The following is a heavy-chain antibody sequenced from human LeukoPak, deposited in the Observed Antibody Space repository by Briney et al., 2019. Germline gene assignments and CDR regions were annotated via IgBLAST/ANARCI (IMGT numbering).Heavy chain of an antibody. D-gene: IGHD2-8*02. CDR2: IYYSGTT. CDR3: ARHRRYTTGSEEYDY. CDR1: GDSISSSSYY. V-gene: IGHV4-39*01. Sequence: SETLSLTCTVSGDSISSSSYYWAWIRQPPGKGLEWIGSIYYSGTTYYNPSLKSRVTISVDTSKNQFSRKVSSVTAADTAVYYCARHRRYTTGSEEYDYWGQGNMVTVSS. J-gene: IGHJ4*02.